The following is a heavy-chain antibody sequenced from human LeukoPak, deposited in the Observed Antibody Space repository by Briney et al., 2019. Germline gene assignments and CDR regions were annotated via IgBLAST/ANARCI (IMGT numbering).Heavy chain of an antibody. CDR3: ARQGPSYYDYSDY. Sequence: GESLKISCKGSGYTFTSYWIAWVRQMPGKGLEWVGLIYPGDSDTRYSPSFQGQVTISADKSISTAYLQWSSLKASDTAMYYCARQGPSYYDYSDYWGQGTLVTVSS. D-gene: IGHD3-22*01. V-gene: IGHV5-51*01. CDR2: IYPGDSDT. CDR1: GYTFTSYW. J-gene: IGHJ4*02.